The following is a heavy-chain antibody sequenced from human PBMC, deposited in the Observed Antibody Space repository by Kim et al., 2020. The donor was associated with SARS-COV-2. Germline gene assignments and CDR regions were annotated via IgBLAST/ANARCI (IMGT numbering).Heavy chain of an antibody. Sequence: DSVKGRFTISRDNAKNSLFLQMNSLRAEDTAVYYCARESYGSGSYSAFDYWGQGTLVTVSS. J-gene: IGHJ4*02. V-gene: IGHV3-11*05. D-gene: IGHD3-10*01. CDR3: ARESYGSGSYSAFDY.